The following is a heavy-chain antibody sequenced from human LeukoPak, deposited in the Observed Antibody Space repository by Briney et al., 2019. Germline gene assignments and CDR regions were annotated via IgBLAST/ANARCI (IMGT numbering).Heavy chain of an antibody. D-gene: IGHD3-10*01. V-gene: IGHV3-11*01. CDR3: ARDTRTQLLWFGELVPPFFFDY. CDR1: GLTFSDYY. Sequence: PGGSLRLSCAASGLTFSDYYMSWIRQAPGKGLEWVSYISSSGSTIYYADSVKGRFTISRDNAKNSLYLQMNSLRAEDTAVYYCARDTRTQLLWFGELVPPFFFDYWGQGTLVTVSS. CDR2: ISSSGSTI. J-gene: IGHJ4*02.